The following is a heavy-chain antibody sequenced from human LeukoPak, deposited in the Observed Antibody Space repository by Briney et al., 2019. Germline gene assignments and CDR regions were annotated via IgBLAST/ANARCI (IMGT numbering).Heavy chain of an antibody. Sequence: SVKVSCKASGGTFSSYTISWGRQAPGQGLEWMGRIIPILGIANYAQKFQGRITITADKSTSTAYMELSSLRSEDTAVYYCAWLHSSSRFDYYYYGMDVWGQGTTVTVSS. D-gene: IGHD6-6*01. V-gene: IGHV1-69*02. CDR1: GGTFSSYT. CDR3: AWLHSSSRFDYYYYGMDV. J-gene: IGHJ6*02. CDR2: IIPILGIA.